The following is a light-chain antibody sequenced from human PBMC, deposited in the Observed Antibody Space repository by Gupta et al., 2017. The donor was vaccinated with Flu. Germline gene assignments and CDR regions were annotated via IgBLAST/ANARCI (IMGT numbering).Light chain of an antibody. CDR2: QDT. CDR1: KLGDKV. Sequence: SPGQTAVITCSGDKLGDKVACWYQQKPGQSTTRVIYQDTKRPSGIPERFSGANSGNTATLTISGTQAMEEADDYCQVWESSTGVFGGGTKVTVL. V-gene: IGLV3-1*01. CDR3: QVWESSTGV. J-gene: IGLJ2*01.